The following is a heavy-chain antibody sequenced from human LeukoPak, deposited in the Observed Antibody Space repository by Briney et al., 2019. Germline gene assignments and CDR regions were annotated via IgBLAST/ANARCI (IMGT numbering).Heavy chain of an antibody. D-gene: IGHD6-6*01. V-gene: IGHV4-34*01. CDR1: GGSFSGYY. CDR3: ARRRGGIAARRGYYFDY. Sequence: SETLSLTCAVYGGSFSGYYWSWIRQPPGKELEWIGEINHSGSTNYNPSLKSRVTISVDTSKNQFSLKLSSVTAADTAVYYCARRRGGIAARRGYYFDYWGQGTLVTVSS. CDR2: INHSGST. J-gene: IGHJ4*02.